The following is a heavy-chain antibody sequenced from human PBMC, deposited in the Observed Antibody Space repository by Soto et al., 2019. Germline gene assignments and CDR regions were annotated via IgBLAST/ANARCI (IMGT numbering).Heavy chain of an antibody. CDR1: GGTFSSYA. CDR3: ARSQGGSSSLDIYYYYYYGMDV. D-gene: IGHD2-15*01. J-gene: IGHJ6*02. Sequence: SVKVSCKAPGGTFSSYAISWVRQAPGQGLEWMGGIIPIFGTANYAQKFQGRVTITADESTSTGYMELSSLGSEDTAVYYCARSQGGSSSLDIYYYYYYGMDVWGQGTTVTVSS. V-gene: IGHV1-69*13. CDR2: IIPIFGTA.